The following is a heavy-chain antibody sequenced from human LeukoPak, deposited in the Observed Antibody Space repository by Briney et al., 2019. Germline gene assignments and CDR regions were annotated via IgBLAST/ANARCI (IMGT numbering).Heavy chain of an antibody. J-gene: IGHJ4*02. V-gene: IGHV4-4*07. D-gene: IGHD3-22*01. Sequence: KSSETLSLTCTVSGGSISSYYWSWIRQPAGKGLEWIGRIHTSGRTNYNPSLKSRVTMSVDTSKNQFSLKLSSLTAADTAVYYCARGDDSSGQGWWGQGTLVTVFS. CDR1: GGSISSYY. CDR2: IHTSGRT. CDR3: ARGDDSSGQGW.